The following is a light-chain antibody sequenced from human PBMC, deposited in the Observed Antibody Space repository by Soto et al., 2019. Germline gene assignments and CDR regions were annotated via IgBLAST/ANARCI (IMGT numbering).Light chain of an antibody. Sequence: EVVMTQSPDTLCVSPGERAPLPCRASQNSHSNRAWYQQKPGQAPSLLISYASTRATGIPARFSGSGSGTEFTLTISSLQSEDFGVYYCQHYSNWPPTFGPGTKVEIK. CDR3: QHYSNWPPT. CDR2: YAS. J-gene: IGKJ3*01. V-gene: IGKV3-15*01. CDR1: QNSHSN.